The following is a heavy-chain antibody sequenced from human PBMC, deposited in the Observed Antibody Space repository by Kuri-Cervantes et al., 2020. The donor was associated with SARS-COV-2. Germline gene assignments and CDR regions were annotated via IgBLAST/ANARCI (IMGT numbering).Heavy chain of an antibody. J-gene: IGHJ6*02. Sequence: GESLKISCAASGFTFDDYTFHWVRQGPGKGLEWVALIASDGGGTLYADSVKGRFTISRDNSKNSLYLQMNSLRTEDTAFYYCVKGVHFYYYGMDVWGQGTPVTVSS. CDR2: IASDGGGT. V-gene: IGHV3-43*01. CDR1: GFTFDDYT. CDR3: VKGVHFYYYGMDV.